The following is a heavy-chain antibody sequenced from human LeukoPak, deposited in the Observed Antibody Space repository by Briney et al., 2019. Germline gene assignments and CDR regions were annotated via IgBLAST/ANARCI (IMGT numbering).Heavy chain of an antibody. Sequence: GGSLRLSCAASGFTFSSYSMNWVRQAPGKGLEWVSSISSSSSYIYYADSVKGRFTISRDNAKNSLYLQMNNLRAEDTAVYYYARLGYSVNIPDYWGQGTLVTVSS. V-gene: IGHV3-21*01. D-gene: IGHD1-26*01. CDR1: GFTFSSYS. J-gene: IGHJ4*02. CDR3: ARLGYSVNIPDY. CDR2: ISSSSSYI.